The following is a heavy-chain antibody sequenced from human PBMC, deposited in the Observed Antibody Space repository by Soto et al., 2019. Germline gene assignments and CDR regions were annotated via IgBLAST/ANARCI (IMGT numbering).Heavy chain of an antibody. CDR2: IDYRGST. J-gene: IGHJ4*02. Sequence: QLQLQESGPGLVKPSETLSITCTVSAGSISSSSYFSGWIRQPPGKGLEWIGTIDYRGSTSYNPSLKSRVTISVDTSKNQFSLTLSSVTAADTAVYYCATRLYHSRGYYYVPYWGQGTLVTVSS. CDR1: AGSISSSSYF. D-gene: IGHD3-22*01. V-gene: IGHV4-39*01. CDR3: ATRLYHSRGYYYVPY.